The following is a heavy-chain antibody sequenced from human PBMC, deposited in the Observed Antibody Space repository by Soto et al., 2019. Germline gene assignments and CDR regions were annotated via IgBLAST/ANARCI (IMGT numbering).Heavy chain of an antibody. CDR3: ARGMYYDFWSGYHRDYYYYMDV. CDR1: GYTFTSYA. D-gene: IGHD3-3*01. CDR2: INAGNGNT. J-gene: IGHJ6*03. Sequence: ASVKVSCKASGYTFTSYAMHWVRQAPGQRLEWMGRINAGNGNTKYSQKFQGRVTITRDTSASTAYMELSSLRSEDTAVYYCARGMYYDFWSGYHRDYYYYMDVWGKGTTVTVSS. V-gene: IGHV1-3*01.